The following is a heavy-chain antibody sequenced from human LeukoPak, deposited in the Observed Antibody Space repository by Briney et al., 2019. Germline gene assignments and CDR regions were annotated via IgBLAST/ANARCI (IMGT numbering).Heavy chain of an antibody. J-gene: IGHJ3*02. CDR2: MYYSGST. Sequence: SETLSLTCSVSGGSISSYYWSWIRQPPGKGLEWIGYMYYSGSTHYNPSLKSRVTISVDTSKNQFSLKLSSVTAADTAVYYCARVIRYYYDSSGYDAFDIWGQGTMVTVSS. CDR3: ARVIRYYYDSSGYDAFDI. CDR1: GGSISSYY. D-gene: IGHD3-22*01. V-gene: IGHV4-59*01.